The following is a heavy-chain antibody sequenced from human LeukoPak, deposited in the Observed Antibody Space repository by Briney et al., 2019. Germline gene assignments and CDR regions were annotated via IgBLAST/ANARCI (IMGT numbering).Heavy chain of an antibody. V-gene: IGHV4-4*07. CDR2: MYAGGTT. Sequence: SETLSLTCTVSGGSSSSYYWSWIRQPAGKGLEWIGRMYAGGTTNYNPSLKSRVTMSVDTSKNQFSLKLSSVTAADTAVYYCARFCSGGSCPPSWGQGTLVTVSS. J-gene: IGHJ4*02. CDR1: GGSSSSYY. D-gene: IGHD2-15*01. CDR3: ARFCSGGSCPPS.